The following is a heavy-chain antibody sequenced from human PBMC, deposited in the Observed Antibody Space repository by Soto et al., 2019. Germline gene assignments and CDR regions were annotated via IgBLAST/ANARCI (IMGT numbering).Heavy chain of an antibody. CDR2: INAGNGDT. J-gene: IGHJ4*02. Sequence: QVQLVQSGAEVKKPGASVKVSCKTSGYTFSMHAIHWVRQAPGQGLEWMGWINAGNGDTKYSEKFQDRVAITRDAYASAANMEGRSLRSEDTAIYYCARDEGGWNSIEGGFVKFILDYWGQGRVVTVSS. V-gene: IGHV1-3*01. D-gene: IGHD1-7*01. CDR3: ARDEGGWNSIEGGFVKFILDY. CDR1: GYTFSMHA.